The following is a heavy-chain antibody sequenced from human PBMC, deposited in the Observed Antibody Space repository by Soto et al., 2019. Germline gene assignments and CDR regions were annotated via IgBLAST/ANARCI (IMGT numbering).Heavy chain of an antibody. CDR3: ARRPVAGTWWFDP. CDR1: GGSISSYY. Sequence: PSETLSLTCTVSGGSISSYYWSWIRQPPGKGLEWIGDICNSGSTNYNPSLKSRVTISVDTSKNQFSLKLSSVTAADTAVYYCARRPVAGTWWFDPWGQGTLVTVSS. D-gene: IGHD6-19*01. CDR2: ICNSGST. V-gene: IGHV4-59*08. J-gene: IGHJ5*02.